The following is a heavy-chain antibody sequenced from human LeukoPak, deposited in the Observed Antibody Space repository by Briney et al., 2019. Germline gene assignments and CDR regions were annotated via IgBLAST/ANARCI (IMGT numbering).Heavy chain of an antibody. D-gene: IGHD3-16*01. J-gene: IGHJ3*02. CDR2: ISSSSGFT. Sequence: PGGSLRLSCAGSGFTFTDYYMSWIRQAPGKGLEWVSYISSSSGFTNYADSVKGRFTISRDNAKNSLYLQMNSLRAEDTAIYYCTGGPWGSAGAGALDIWGQGTMVTVSS. CDR1: GFTFTDYY. CDR3: TGGPWGSAGAGALDI. V-gene: IGHV3-11*05.